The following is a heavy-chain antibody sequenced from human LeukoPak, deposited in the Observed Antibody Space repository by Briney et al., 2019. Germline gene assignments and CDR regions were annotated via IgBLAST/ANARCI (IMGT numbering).Heavy chain of an antibody. CDR1: GCTFSSYA. Sequence: PGGSLRLSCAASGCTFSSYAMHWVRQAPGKGLEWVAVISYDGSNKYYADSVKGRFTISRDNSKITLYLQMNSLRAEDTAVYYCARPQGYGLYLYFDYWGQGTLVTVSS. V-gene: IGHV3-30*04. J-gene: IGHJ4*02. CDR2: ISYDGSNK. D-gene: IGHD5-12*01. CDR3: ARPQGYGLYLYFDY.